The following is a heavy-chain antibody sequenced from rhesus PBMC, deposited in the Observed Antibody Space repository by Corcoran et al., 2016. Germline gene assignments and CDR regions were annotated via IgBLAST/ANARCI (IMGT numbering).Heavy chain of an antibody. D-gene: IGHD2-39*02. Sequence: QVQLQESGPGLVKPSETLPLTCPVPGGSITGYHHLNWIPPAPGTGLEWMGAVYGNRASTNYNPSLKSRVTISKDTSKNQFSLRLTSVTAADTAVYYCARQGYTDHLGGLDSWGQGVVVTVSS. CDR1: GGSITGYHH. CDR2: VYGNRAST. CDR3: ARQGYTDHLGGLDS. J-gene: IGHJ6*01. V-gene: IGHV4-143*01.